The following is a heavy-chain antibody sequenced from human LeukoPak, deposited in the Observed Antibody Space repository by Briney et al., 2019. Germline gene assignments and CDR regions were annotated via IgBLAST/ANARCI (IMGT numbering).Heavy chain of an antibody. Sequence: ASAKVSCKVSGYTLTELSMHWVRQAPGKGLEWMGGFDPEDGETLYAQKFQGRVTMTEDTSTDTAYMELSSLRSEDTAVYYCATGPGYCSSTSCYFSFQHWGQGTLVTVSS. D-gene: IGHD2-2*01. CDR3: ATGPGYCSSTSCYFSFQH. CDR1: GYTLTELS. J-gene: IGHJ1*01. CDR2: FDPEDGET. V-gene: IGHV1-24*01.